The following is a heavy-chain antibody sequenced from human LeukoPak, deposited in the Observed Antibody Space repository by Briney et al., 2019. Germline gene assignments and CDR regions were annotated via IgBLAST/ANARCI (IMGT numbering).Heavy chain of an antibody. J-gene: IGHJ3*01. D-gene: IGHD3-3*01. Sequence: SETLSLTCTVSGGSISSGGYHWSWIRQPPGKGLEWNVNIYHSGSTYYNPSLKSRVTISVDNSKNLFSLRLNSVTAADTAVYYCARDRGDYDFPFTGTYDLWGQGTMVTVSS. CDR2: IYHSGST. CDR1: GGSISSGGYH. V-gene: IGHV4-30-2*05. CDR3: ARDRGDYDFPFTGTYDL.